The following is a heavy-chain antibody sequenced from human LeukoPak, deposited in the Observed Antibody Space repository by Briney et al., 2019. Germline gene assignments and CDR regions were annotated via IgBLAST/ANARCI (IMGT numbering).Heavy chain of an antibody. D-gene: IGHD5-12*01. CDR1: GFTFSSYG. CDR2: IRYDGSNK. V-gene: IGHV3-30*02. CDR3: AKEDGGYSGYDLGY. Sequence: GGSLRLSCAASGFTFSSYGMHWVRQAPGKGLEWVAFIRYDGSNKYYADSVEGRFTISRDNSKNTLYLQMNSLRAEDTAVYYCAKEDGGYSGYDLGYWGQGTLVTVSS. J-gene: IGHJ4*02.